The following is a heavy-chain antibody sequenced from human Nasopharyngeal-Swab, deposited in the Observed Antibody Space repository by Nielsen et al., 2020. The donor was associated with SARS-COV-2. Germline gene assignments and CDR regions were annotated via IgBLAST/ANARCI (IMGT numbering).Heavy chain of an antibody. CDR1: GYTFTGYY. J-gene: IGHJ4*02. CDR2: INPNSGGT. D-gene: IGHD6-19*01. V-gene: IGHV1-2*06. CDR3: ARRTYSSGWYEAPAYFDY. Sequence: ASVKVSCKASGYTFTGYYTHWVRQAPGQGLEWMGRINPNSGGTNYAQKFQGRVTMTRDTSISTAYMELSSLRSEDTAVYYCARRTYSSGWYEAPAYFDYWGQGTLVTVSS.